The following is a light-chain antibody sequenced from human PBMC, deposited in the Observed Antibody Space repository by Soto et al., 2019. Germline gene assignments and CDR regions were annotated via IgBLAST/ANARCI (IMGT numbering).Light chain of an antibody. J-gene: IGKJ4*01. CDR1: QSVSSY. Sequence: EIVLTQSPATLSLSPGERVTLSCRASQSVSSYLGWYQQKPGQAPRLLIFDASNRATGIPARFSGSGSGTDFTLTISSLEPEDCAVYYCQQRSNWPYTFGGGTKVEIK. CDR2: DAS. V-gene: IGKV3-11*01. CDR3: QQRSNWPYT.